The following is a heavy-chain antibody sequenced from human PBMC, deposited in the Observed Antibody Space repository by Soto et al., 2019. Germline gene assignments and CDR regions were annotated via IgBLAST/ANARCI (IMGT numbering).Heavy chain of an antibody. CDR2: IRDDGSNK. Sequence: QVQLVESGGGVVQPGTSLRLSCAASGFTFSTYGMHWVRQAPGKGLEGVAVIRDDGSNKYHGDSLKGRFTISRDNSKNTLYLQIINLRAEDTAVYYWGRDGAFGDTAEVDSWGQGTLVTVSS. CDR1: GFTFSTYG. V-gene: IGHV3-33*01. D-gene: IGHD5-18*01. CDR3: GRDGAFGDTAEVDS. J-gene: IGHJ4*02.